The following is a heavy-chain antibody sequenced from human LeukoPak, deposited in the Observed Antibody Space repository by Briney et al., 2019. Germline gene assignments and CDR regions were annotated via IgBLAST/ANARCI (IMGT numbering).Heavy chain of an antibody. CDR1: GFTFSSYW. V-gene: IGHV3-74*01. Sequence: GGSLRLSCAGSGFTFSSYWMHWVRQAPGKGLVWVSRINNDGSTTTYADSVKGRFTISRDNAKNTLYLKMNSMSAEDTALYYCAKPPVDYFDSTGYYGYWGQGTLVNGAS. CDR3: AKPPVDYFDSTGYYGY. CDR2: INNDGSTT. D-gene: IGHD3-22*01. J-gene: IGHJ4*01.